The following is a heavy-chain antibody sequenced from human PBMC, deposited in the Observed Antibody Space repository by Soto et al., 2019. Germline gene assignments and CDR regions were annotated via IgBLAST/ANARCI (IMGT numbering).Heavy chain of an antibody. Sequence: PGGSLRLSCAASGFTFSSYSMNWVRQAPGKGLEWVSSISSSSSYIYYADSVKGRFTISRDNSKNTLYLQMNSLRAEDTAVYYCARAPSVLMVYAITYGMDVWGQGTTVTVSS. D-gene: IGHD2-8*01. CDR3: ARAPSVLMVYAITYGMDV. CDR2: ISSSSSYI. CDR1: GFTFSSYS. V-gene: IGHV3-21*01. J-gene: IGHJ6*02.